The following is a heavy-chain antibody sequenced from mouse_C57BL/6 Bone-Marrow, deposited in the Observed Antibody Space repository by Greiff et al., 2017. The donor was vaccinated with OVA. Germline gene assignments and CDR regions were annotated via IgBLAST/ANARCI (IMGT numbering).Heavy chain of an antibody. CDR1: GFNIKDDY. CDR2: IDPENGDT. CDR3: TVLRWFAY. V-gene: IGHV14-4*01. J-gene: IGHJ3*01. Sequence: EVKLMESGAELVRPGASVKLSCTASGFNIKDDYMHWVKQRPEQGLEWIGWIDPENGDTEYASKFQGKATITADTSSNTAYLQLSSLTSEDTAVYCCTVLRWFAYWGQGTLVTVSA. D-gene: IGHD1-1*01.